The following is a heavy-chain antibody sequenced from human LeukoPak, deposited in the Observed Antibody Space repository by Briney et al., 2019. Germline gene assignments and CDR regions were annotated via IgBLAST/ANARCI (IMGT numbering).Heavy chain of an antibody. CDR1: GFTFSSYS. V-gene: IGHV3-21*01. Sequence: GGSLRLSCAASGFTFSSYSMNWVRQAPGKGLEWVSSISSSSYIYYADSVKGRFTISRDNAKNSLYLQMNSLRAEDTAVYYCARDGAAVAGGGAFDIWGQGTMVTVSS. J-gene: IGHJ3*02. CDR2: ISSSSYI. D-gene: IGHD6-19*01. CDR3: ARDGAAVAGGGAFDI.